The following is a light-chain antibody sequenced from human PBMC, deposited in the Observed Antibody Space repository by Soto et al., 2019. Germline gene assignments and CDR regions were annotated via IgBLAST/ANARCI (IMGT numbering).Light chain of an antibody. V-gene: IGLV2-8*01. CDR3: CSYAGSNNYV. Sequence: QSALTQPPSASGSPGQSVTISCTGTSSDVGGDNYVSWYQQHPGKAPKLMIYEVSKRPSGVPDRFSGSNSGNTASLTVSGLRREDEADYYCCSYAGSNNYVFGPGTKLTVL. CDR1: SSDVGGDNY. J-gene: IGLJ1*01. CDR2: EVS.